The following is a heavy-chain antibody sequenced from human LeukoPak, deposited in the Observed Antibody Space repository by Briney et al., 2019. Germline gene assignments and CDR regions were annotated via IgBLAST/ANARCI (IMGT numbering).Heavy chain of an antibody. Sequence: ASVEVSCKASGYTFTSYYMHWVRQAPGQGLEWMGIINPIGGSTSYSQKFPRRVTMTRDTSTSTVYMELSSLRSEDTAVYYCARQEQDIVVVVAANWFDPWGQGTLVTVSS. CDR1: GYTFTSYY. CDR2: INPIGGST. J-gene: IGHJ5*02. D-gene: IGHD2-15*01. CDR3: ARQEQDIVVVVAANWFDP. V-gene: IGHV1-46*01.